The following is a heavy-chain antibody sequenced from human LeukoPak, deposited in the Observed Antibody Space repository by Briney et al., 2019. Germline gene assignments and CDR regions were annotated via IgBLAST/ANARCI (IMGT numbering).Heavy chain of an antibody. CDR3: ARLEITMVRGVITYFDY. Sequence: PSETLSLTCAVSGYSISSGYYWGWIRQPPGKGPEWIGSIYHSGSTYYNPSLKSRVTISVDTSKNQFSLKLSSVTAADTAVYYCARLEITMVRGVITYFDYWGQGTLVTVSS. J-gene: IGHJ4*02. CDR1: GYSISSGYY. V-gene: IGHV4-38-2*01. D-gene: IGHD3-10*01. CDR2: IYHSGST.